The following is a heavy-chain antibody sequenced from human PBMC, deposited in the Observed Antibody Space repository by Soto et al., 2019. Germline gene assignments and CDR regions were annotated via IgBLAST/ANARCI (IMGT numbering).Heavy chain of an antibody. CDR2: ISYDGSNK. Sequence: QVQLVESGGGVVQPGRSLRLSCAASGFTFSSYGMHWVRQAPGKGLEWVAVISYDGSNKYYADSVKGRFTISRDNSKYTVYLQMNSLRAEDTAVDYCANESHRSSLYSDWFDPWGQGTVVTVSS. CDR1: GFTFSSYG. V-gene: IGHV3-30*18. J-gene: IGHJ5*02. CDR3: ANESHRSSLYSDWFDP. D-gene: IGHD6-13*01.